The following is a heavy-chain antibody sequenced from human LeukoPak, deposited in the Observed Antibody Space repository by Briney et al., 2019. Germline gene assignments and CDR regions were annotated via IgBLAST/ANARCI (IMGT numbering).Heavy chain of an antibody. CDR3: ARHASLYGDYGGFDP. D-gene: IGHD4-17*01. V-gene: IGHV4-39*01. CDR1: GGSISSSSYY. J-gene: IGHJ5*02. Sequence: SETLSLTCTVSGGSISSSSYYWGWIRQPPGKGLEWIGSIYYSGSTYYNPSLKSRVTISVDTSKNRFSLKLSSVTAADTAVYYCARHASLYGDYGGFDPWGQGTLVTVSS. CDR2: IYYSGST.